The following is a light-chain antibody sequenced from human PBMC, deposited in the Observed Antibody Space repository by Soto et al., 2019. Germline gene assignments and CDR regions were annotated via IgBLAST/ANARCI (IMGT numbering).Light chain of an antibody. J-gene: IGLJ2*01. Sequence: SYELTQPPSVSVAPGKTARITCGGNNIGSKRVHWYQQKPGQAPVLVIYYDSDRPSGIPERFSGSNSGNTATLTISRVEAGDEADYYCQVWDSSSDHPHVVFGGGTKVTVL. CDR1: NIGSKR. CDR3: QVWDSSSDHPHVV. CDR2: YDS. V-gene: IGLV3-21*04.